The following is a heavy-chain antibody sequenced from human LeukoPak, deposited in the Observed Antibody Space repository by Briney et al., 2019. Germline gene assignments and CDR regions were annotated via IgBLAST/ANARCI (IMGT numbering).Heavy chain of an antibody. V-gene: IGHV3-23*01. CDR2: ISCSGGST. CDR3: AKVHRANTNSSGWYYFDY. Sequence: GGSLRLSCAASGFTFSSYAMSWVRQAPGKGLEWVSAISCSGGSTYYADSVKGRFTISRDNSKNTLYLQMNSLRAEDTAVYYCAKVHRANTNSSGWYYFDYWGQGTLVTVSS. D-gene: IGHD6-19*01. CDR1: GFTFSSYA. J-gene: IGHJ4*02.